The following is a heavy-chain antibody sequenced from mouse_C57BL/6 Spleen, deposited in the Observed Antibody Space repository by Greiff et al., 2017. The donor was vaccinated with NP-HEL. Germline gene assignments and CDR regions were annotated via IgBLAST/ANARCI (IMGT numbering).Heavy chain of an antibody. CDR2: INPSSGYT. Sequence: QVQLQQSGAELARPGASVKMSCKASGYTFTSYTMHWVKQRPGQGLEWIGYINPSSGYTKYNQKFKDKATLTADKSSSTAYMQLSSLTSEDSAVYYCARSGDGNFRDYWGQGTTLTVSS. D-gene: IGHD2-1*01. CDR3: ARSGDGNFRDY. J-gene: IGHJ2*01. V-gene: IGHV1-4*01. CDR1: GYTFTSYT.